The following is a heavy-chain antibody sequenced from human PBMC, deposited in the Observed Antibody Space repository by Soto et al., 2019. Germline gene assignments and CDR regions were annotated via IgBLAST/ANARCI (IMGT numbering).Heavy chain of an antibody. V-gene: IGHV1-69*13. D-gene: IGHD3-10*01. Sequence: SVKVSCKASGGTLSSYAISWVRQAPGQGLEWMGGIIPIFGTANYAQKFQGRVTITADESTSTAYMELSSLTAEGTAVYYCATYDYGVHGYWGQGTLVTVSS. CDR1: GGTLSSYA. J-gene: IGHJ4*01. CDR3: ATYDYGVHGY. CDR2: IIPIFGTA.